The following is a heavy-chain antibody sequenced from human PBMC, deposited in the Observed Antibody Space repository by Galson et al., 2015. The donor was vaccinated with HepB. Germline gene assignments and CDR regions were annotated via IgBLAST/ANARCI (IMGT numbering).Heavy chain of an antibody. Sequence: SLRLSCAASGFTFSNYRMNWVRQAPGKGLEWVSSISSDGSNIHYADSVKGRFTISRDNAKNSLYLQMNSLRAEDTAVYYCARDRGELAGVAAAASGGDDWGQGTMVTVSS. J-gene: IGHJ4*02. CDR2: ISSDGSNI. CDR3: ARDRGELAGVAAAASGGDD. D-gene: IGHD6-13*01. V-gene: IGHV3-21*01. CDR1: GFTFSNYR.